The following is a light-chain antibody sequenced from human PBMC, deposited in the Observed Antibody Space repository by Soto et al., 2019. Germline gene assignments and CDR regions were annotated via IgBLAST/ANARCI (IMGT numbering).Light chain of an antibody. V-gene: IGLV1-40*01. CDR3: QSYDKSLSGFYV. CDR2: GND. CDR1: SSNIGAGYN. Sequence: QSVLTQQPSVSGAPGQRVTISCAGSSSNIGAGYNVHWYQHLPGRAPKLLIFGNDNRPSGVPDRFSASKSGSSASLVITGLQAEDEADYYCQSYDKSLSGFYVFGTGTMGTVL. J-gene: IGLJ1*01.